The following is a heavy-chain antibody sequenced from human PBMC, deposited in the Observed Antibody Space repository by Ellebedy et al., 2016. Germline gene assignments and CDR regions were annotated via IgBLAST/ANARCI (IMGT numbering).Heavy chain of an antibody. CDR3: ARGYSYGYYYYYYMDV. V-gene: IGHV1-8*01. CDR2: MNPNSGNT. CDR1: RYTFTSYD. D-gene: IGHD5-18*01. J-gene: IGHJ6*03. Sequence: ASVKVSXKASRYTFTSYDINWVRQATGQGLEWMGWMNPNSGNTGYAQKFQGRVTMTRNTSISTAYMELSSLRSEDTAVYYCARGYSYGYYYYYYMDVWGKGTTVTVS.